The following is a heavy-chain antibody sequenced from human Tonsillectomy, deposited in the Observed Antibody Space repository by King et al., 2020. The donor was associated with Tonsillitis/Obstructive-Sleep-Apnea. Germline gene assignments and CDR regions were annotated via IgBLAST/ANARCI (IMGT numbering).Heavy chain of an antibody. CDR2: IYPGDSDT. V-gene: IGHV5-51*01. J-gene: IGHJ6*03. Sequence: VQLVQSGAEVKKPGESLKISCKGSGYSFTNYWIGWVRQMPGKGLEWVGIIYPGDSDTIYSPSFQDQVTISADKSISAAYLQWSSLKASDTAMYYCARHDVMGGYENSYYLDVWGKGTTVTVSS. CDR1: GYSFTNYW. CDR3: ARHDVMGGYENSYYLDV. D-gene: IGHD5-12*01.